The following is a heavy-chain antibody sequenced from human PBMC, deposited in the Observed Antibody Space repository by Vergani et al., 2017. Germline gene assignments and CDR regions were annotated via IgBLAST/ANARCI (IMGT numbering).Heavy chain of an antibody. CDR1: GFTFSSYA. V-gene: IGHV3-9*01. Sequence: EVQLLESGGGLVQPGGSLRLSCAASGFTFSSYAMSWVRQAPGKGLEWVSGISWNSGTIDYVDSVKGRFTISRDNAKNSLYLQMSSLRAEDTALYYCAKDMGYTYGANPFDYWGQGTLVTVSS. D-gene: IGHD4/OR15-4a*01. J-gene: IGHJ4*02. CDR2: ISWNSGTI. CDR3: AKDMGYTYGANPFDY.